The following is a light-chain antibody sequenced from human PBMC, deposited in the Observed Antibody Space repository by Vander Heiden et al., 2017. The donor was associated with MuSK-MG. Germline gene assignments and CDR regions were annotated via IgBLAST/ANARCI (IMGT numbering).Light chain of an antibody. J-gene: IGKJ1*01. CDR3: QQYSHWLGT. CDR2: SAS. V-gene: IGKV3-15*01. CDR1: QTVRNN. Sequence: EIVMTQPPVTLSVSPGERATLSCRASQTVRNNLAWYQQKPGHAPRLLIYSASTMATGVPDRFSGSGSGTEFALTISNLQSEDFAVYFCQQYSHWLGTFGQGTKVXIK.